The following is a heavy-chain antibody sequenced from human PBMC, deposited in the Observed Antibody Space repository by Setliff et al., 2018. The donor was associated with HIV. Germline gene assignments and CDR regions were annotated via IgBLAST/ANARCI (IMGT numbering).Heavy chain of an antibody. CDR2: IIPIFGTA. CDR1: GGTFSSYA. Sequence: SVKVPCKASGGTFSSYAISWVRQAPGQGLEWMGGIIPIFGTANYAQKFQGRVTITADESTSTAYMELSSLRSEDTAVYYCARSTYYYDSSGYYNAFDIWGQGTMVTV. V-gene: IGHV1-69*13. J-gene: IGHJ3*02. D-gene: IGHD3-22*01. CDR3: ARSTYYYDSSGYYNAFDI.